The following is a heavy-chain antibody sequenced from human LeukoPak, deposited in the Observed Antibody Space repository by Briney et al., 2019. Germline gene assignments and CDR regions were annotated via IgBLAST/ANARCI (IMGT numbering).Heavy chain of an antibody. Sequence: PGGSLRLSCAASGFTFSDHYMDWVRQAPGKGLEWVGRVRNKVYGYTTEYDASVKGRFTISRDDSKNSVYLQMNSLRAEDTAVYYCATERAGERPRPLLSYYYMDVWGKGTTVTISS. CDR3: ATERAGERPRPLLSYYYMDV. J-gene: IGHJ6*03. CDR2: VRNKVYGYTT. CDR1: GFTFSDHY. V-gene: IGHV3-72*01. D-gene: IGHD3-16*01.